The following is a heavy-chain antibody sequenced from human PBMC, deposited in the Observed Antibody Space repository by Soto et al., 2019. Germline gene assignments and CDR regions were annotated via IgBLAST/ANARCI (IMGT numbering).Heavy chain of an antibody. CDR3: ARDGRGYGMDV. D-gene: IGHD3-10*01. Sequence: ESGGGLVKPGGSLRLSCPASGFTFSSYSMNWVRQAPGKGLEWVSSISSSSSYIYYADSVKGRFTISRDNANNSRYLQMNSLRAEDTAVYYCARDGRGYGMDVWGQGTTVTVSS. CDR1: GFTFSSYS. J-gene: IGHJ6*02. CDR2: ISSSSSYI. V-gene: IGHV3-21*01.